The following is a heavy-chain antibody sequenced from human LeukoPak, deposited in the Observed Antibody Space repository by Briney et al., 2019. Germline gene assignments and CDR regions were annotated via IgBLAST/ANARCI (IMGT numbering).Heavy chain of an antibody. CDR2: ISYDGSNK. CDR3: ARGRITFGGVIVFDY. D-gene: IGHD3-16*02. J-gene: IGHJ4*02. V-gene: IGHV3-30*03. CDR1: GFTFSSYG. Sequence: PGGSLRLSCAASGFTFSSYGMHWVRQAPGKGLEWVAVISYDGSNKYYADSVKGRFTISRDNAKNTLYLQMNSLRAEDTAVYYCARGRITFGGVIVFDYWGQGTLVTVSS.